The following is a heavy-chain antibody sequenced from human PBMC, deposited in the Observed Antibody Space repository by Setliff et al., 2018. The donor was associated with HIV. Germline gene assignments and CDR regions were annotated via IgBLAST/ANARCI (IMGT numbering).Heavy chain of an antibody. Sequence: PSETLSLTCAVYGGSFSGSYWSWIRQPPGKDLEWIGEINHSGSTNYNPSLKSRVTISVDTSKTQFSLKLSSVIAADTAVYYCTTSTVAGLYFDLWGRGTLVTVSS. J-gene: IGHJ2*01. V-gene: IGHV4-34*01. CDR1: GGSFSGSY. CDR2: INHSGST. D-gene: IGHD6-19*01. CDR3: TTSTVAGLYFDL.